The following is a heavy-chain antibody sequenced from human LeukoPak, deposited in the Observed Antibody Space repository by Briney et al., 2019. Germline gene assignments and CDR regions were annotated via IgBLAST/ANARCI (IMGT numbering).Heavy chain of an antibody. D-gene: IGHD3-16*02. CDR3: ARHVIGYFDL. Sequence: PGGSLRLSCAASGFTFSDYYMSWIRQPPGKGLEWIGSIYYSGSTYYNPSLKSRVTISVDTSKNQFSLKLSSVTAADTAVYYCARHVIGYFDLWGRGTLVTVSS. J-gene: IGHJ2*01. V-gene: IGHV4-39*01. CDR2: IYYSGST. CDR1: GFTFSDYY.